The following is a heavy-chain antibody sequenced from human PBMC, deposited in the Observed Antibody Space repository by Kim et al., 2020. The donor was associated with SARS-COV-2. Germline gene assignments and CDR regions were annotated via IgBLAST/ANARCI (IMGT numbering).Heavy chain of an antibody. CDR3: ARGRLNFDF. V-gene: IGHV4-34*01. CDR2: GT. Sequence: GTIYNPSLKVRVTMSLDTSTNEYFLKLTSVTAADTAIYYCARGRLNFDFWGQGSQVTVSS. J-gene: IGHJ4*02.